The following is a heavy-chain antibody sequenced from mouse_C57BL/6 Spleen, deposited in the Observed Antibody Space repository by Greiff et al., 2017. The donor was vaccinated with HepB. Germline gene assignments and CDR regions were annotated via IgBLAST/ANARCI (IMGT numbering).Heavy chain of an antibody. V-gene: IGHV1-81*01. CDR2: IYPRSGNT. CDR1: GYTFTSYG. CDR3: ARWTYYYGSSSYYFDY. Sequence: QVQLQQSGAELARPGASVKLSCKASGYTFTSYGISWVKQRTGQGLEWIGEIYPRSGNTYYNEKFKGKTTLTADKSSSTAYMELRSLTSEDSAVYFCARWTYYYGSSSYYFDYWCQGTTLTVSS. J-gene: IGHJ2*01. D-gene: IGHD1-1*01.